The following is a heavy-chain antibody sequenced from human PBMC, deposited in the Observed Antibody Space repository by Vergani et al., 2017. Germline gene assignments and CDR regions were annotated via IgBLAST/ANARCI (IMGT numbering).Heavy chain of an antibody. V-gene: IGHV3-23*04. CDR1: GFTFSSYA. Sequence: EVQLVESGGGLVQPGGSLRLSCAASGFTFSSYAMSWVRQAQGKGLEWVSAISGSGGSTYYADSVKGRFTISRDNSKNTLYLQMNSLRAEDTAVYYCARSSSGYPDPFDIWGQGTMVTVSS. D-gene: IGHD3-22*01. CDR3: ARSSSGYPDPFDI. CDR2: ISGSGGST. J-gene: IGHJ3*02.